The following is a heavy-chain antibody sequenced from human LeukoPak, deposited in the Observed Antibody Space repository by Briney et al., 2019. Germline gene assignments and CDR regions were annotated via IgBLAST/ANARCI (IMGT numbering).Heavy chain of an antibody. D-gene: IGHD6-13*01. Sequence: SETLSLTCTVSGGSISSSSYYWGWIRQPPGKGLEWIGEINHSGSTNYNPSLKSRVTISVDTSKNQFSLKLSSVTAADTAVYYCARAYIAAAGSYYYYYYGMDVRGQGTTVTVSS. CDR1: GGSISSSSYY. J-gene: IGHJ6*02. V-gene: IGHV4-39*07. CDR2: INHSGST. CDR3: ARAYIAAAGSYYYYYYGMDV.